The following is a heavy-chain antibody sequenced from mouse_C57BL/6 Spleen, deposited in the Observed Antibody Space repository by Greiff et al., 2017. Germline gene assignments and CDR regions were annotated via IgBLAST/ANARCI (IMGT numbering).Heavy chain of an antibody. Sequence: VQLQQSGPELVKPGASVKISCKASGYAFSSSWMNWVKQRPGKGLEWIGRIYPGDGDTNYNGKFKGKATLTADKSSSTAYMQLSSLTSEDSAVYFCARWGYYGSYWYFDVWGTGTTVTVSS. V-gene: IGHV1-82*01. CDR1: GYAFSSSW. CDR2: IYPGDGDT. CDR3: ARWGYYGSYWYFDV. D-gene: IGHD1-1*01. J-gene: IGHJ1*03.